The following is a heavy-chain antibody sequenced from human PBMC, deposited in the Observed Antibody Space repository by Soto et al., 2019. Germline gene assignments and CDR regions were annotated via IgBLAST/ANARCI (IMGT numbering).Heavy chain of an antibody. CDR3: ANLPLYGSGFDC. CDR2: ISWNGDAT. D-gene: IGHD3-10*01. Sequence: DVQLVESGGALVQPGGSLRLSCTASGFTFDDYAIHWVRQAPGQGLQWISGISWNGDATGYADSVKGRFTISRDNAKNSLYLQMHSLRTEDTAMYFCANLPLYGSGFDCWGQGTLVNVAS. J-gene: IGHJ4*02. V-gene: IGHV3-9*01. CDR1: GFTFDDYA.